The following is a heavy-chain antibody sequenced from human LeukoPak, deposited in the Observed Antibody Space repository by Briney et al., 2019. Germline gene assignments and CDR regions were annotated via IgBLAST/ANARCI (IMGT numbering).Heavy chain of an antibody. CDR2: IYISGAM. CDR1: GVSIISNY. J-gene: IGHJ4*02. CDR3: ARFNVVPAAILDY. V-gene: IGHV4-4*07. Sequence: SETLSLTCSVSGVSIISNYWNWIRQPAGKGLEWIGRIYISGAMSYNPSLKSRVTMSGDTSSNQLSLKLSSVTAADTAVYYCARFNVVPAAILDYWGQGTLVTVSS. D-gene: IGHD2-2*01.